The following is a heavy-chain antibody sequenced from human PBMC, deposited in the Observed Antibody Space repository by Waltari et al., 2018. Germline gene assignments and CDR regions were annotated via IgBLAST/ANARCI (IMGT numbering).Heavy chain of an antibody. D-gene: IGHD6-13*01. V-gene: IGHV3-48*01. CDR3: AREAAAGGFDY. CDR2: ISSLSTSSI. CDR1: GFTINTYS. J-gene: IGHJ4*02. Sequence: EVQLVESGGGLVQPGGSLRLSCAASGFTINTYSMNWVRQAPGKGLDWVSFISSLSTSSIRYADSVKGRFTISRDDAKNSLYLQMHSLRVEDTAVYYCAREAAAGGFDYWGQGTLVTVSS.